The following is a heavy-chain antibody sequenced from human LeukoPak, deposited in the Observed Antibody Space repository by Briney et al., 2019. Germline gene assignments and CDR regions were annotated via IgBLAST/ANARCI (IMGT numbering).Heavy chain of an antibody. V-gene: IGHV3-23*01. CDR3: ARDDNWLQFGC. CDR2: ISGSGGST. Sequence: GGSLRLSCAASGFTFSSYAMSWVRQAPGKGLEWVSAISGSGGSTYYADSVKGRFAISRDDSQNTVYLEMNSLRAEDTAVYYCARDDNWLQFGCWGQGTLVTVSS. CDR1: GFTFSSYA. D-gene: IGHD5-24*01. J-gene: IGHJ4*02.